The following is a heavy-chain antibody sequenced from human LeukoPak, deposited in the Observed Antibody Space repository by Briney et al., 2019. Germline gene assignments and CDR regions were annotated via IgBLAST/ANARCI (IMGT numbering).Heavy chain of an antibody. CDR1: GGSISSGDYY. Sequence: PSETLSLTCTVSGGSISSGDYYWSWIRQPPGKGLEWIGYIYYSGSTYYNPSLKSRVTISVDTSKNQFSLKLSSVTAADTAVYYCARAPLIVVVTAILDYFDYWGQGTLVTVSS. V-gene: IGHV4-30-4*01. D-gene: IGHD2-21*02. J-gene: IGHJ4*02. CDR3: ARAPLIVVVTAILDYFDY. CDR2: IYYSGST.